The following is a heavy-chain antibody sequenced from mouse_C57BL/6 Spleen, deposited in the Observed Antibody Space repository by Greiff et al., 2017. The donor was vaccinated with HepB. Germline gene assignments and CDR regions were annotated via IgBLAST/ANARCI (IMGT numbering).Heavy chain of an antibody. CDR1: GFTFSSYA. CDR3: AREDYGRNYAMDY. J-gene: IGHJ4*01. CDR2: ISAGGSYT. Sequence: EVMLVESGGGLVKPGGSLKLSCAASGFTFSSYAMSWVRQTPEKRLEWVATISAGGSYTYYPDNVKGRFTISRDNAKNNLYLQMSHLKSEDTAMYYCAREDYGRNYAMDYWGQGTSVTVSS. D-gene: IGHD1-1*01. V-gene: IGHV5-4*01.